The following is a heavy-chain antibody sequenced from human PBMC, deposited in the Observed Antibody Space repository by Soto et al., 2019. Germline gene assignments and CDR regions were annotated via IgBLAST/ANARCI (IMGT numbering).Heavy chain of an antibody. CDR1: GGSISSSNW. CDR3: ASVRGGYYYAMDV. D-gene: IGHD3-10*02. V-gene: IGHV4-4*02. CDR2: INHSGSP. J-gene: IGHJ6*02. Sequence: QVQLQESGPGLVKPSGTLSLTCAVSGGSISSSNWWSWVRQPPGKGLEWIGEINHSGSPNYNPSLQSRVTISVDKSKNQFSLKLSSVTAADTAVYYCASVRGGYYYAMDVWGQGTTVTVSS.